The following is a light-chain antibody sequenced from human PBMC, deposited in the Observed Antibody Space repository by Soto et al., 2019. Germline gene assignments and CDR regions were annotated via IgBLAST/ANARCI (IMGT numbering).Light chain of an antibody. CDR3: QHYNYWPWYT. Sequence: EIVMTQSPATLSVSPGERATLSCRASQSVRSNLAWYQQKPGQAPRLLIYGASTRATGIPARFSGSGSGTEFTLTISSLQSEDFAVYYCQHYNYWPWYTFGQGTKLEIK. CDR2: GAS. CDR1: QSVRSN. J-gene: IGKJ2*01. V-gene: IGKV3-15*01.